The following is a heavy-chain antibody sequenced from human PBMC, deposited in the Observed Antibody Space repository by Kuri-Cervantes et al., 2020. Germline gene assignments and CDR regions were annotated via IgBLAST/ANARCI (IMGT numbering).Heavy chain of an antibody. V-gene: IGHV3-33*01. CDR2: IWYDGSNK. J-gene: IGHJ6*02. Sequence: GGSLRLSCAASGFTFSSYGMHWVRQAPGKGLEWVAVIWYDGSNKYYADSVKGRFTISRDNSKNTLYLQMNSLRAEDTAVYYCARDIELLWFGELGADHYYYYGMDVWGQGTTVTVSS. CDR1: GFTFSSYG. CDR3: ARDIELLWFGELGADHYYYYGMDV. D-gene: IGHD3-10*01.